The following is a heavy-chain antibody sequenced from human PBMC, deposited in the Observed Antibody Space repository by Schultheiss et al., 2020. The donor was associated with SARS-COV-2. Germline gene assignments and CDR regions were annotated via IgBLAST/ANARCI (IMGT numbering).Heavy chain of an antibody. CDR3: VRAEVMHFEAHIAARHRSYYYYGMDV. Sequence: GGSLRLSCAASGFTFSSSWMHWVCQAPEKGLEWVADIKCDGSEKYYVDSVKGRLTISRDNAKNSLYLQVNSLRAEDMTVYYCVRAEVMHFEAHIAARHRSYYYYGMDVWGQGTTVTVSS. V-gene: IGHV3-52*01. D-gene: IGHD6-6*01. CDR2: IKCDGSEK. CDR1: GFTFSSSW. J-gene: IGHJ6*02.